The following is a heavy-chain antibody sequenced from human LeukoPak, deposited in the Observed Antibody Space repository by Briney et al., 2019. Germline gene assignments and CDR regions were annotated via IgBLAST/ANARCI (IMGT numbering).Heavy chain of an antibody. V-gene: IGHV1-69*05. CDR2: IIPIFGTA. CDR3: ARAQNSNIVVVPAALDY. J-gene: IGHJ4*02. D-gene: IGHD2-2*01. CDR1: GGTFSSYA. Sequence: ASVKVSCKASGGTFSSYAISWVRQAPGQGLEWMGGIIPIFGTANYAQKFQGGVTITTDESTSTAYMELSSLRSEDTAVYYCARAQNSNIVVVPAALDYWGQGTLVTVSS.